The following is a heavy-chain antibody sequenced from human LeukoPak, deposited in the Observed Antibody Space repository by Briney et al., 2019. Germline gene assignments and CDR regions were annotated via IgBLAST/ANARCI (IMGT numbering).Heavy chain of an antibody. V-gene: IGHV3-21*01. D-gene: IGHD3-9*01. CDR2: ISSSSSYI. CDR1: GFTCSSYS. Sequence: GGSLRLSCAASGFTCSSYSMNWVRQVPGKGLEWVSSISSSSSYIYYADSVKGRFTISRDNAKNSLYLQMNSLRAEDTAVYYCARARVRYFDWLPQKGDAFDIWGQGTMVTVSS. J-gene: IGHJ3*02. CDR3: ARARVRYFDWLPQKGDAFDI.